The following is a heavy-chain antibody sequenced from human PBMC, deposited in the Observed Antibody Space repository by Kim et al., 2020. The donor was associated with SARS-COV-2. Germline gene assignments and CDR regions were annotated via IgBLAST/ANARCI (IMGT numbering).Heavy chain of an antibody. J-gene: IGHJ2*01. Sequence: DKDYVESVKGRFTSARDGAKNSLYLQMSSLRAEDTAVYYCARDTYRFFDLWGRGTLVTVSS. CDR3: ARDTYRFFDL. D-gene: IGHD5-12*01. CDR2: DK. V-gene: IGHV3-7*01.